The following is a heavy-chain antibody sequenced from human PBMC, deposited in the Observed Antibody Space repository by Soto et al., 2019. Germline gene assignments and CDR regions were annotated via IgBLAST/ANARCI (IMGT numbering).Heavy chain of an antibody. Sequence: QVQLQQWGAGLLKPSETLSLTCAVYGGSFSGYYWSWIRQPPGKGLEWIGEINHSGSTNYNPSLKSRVTMSVDPSKNLFSLKLSYVTAADTAGYYGARAAWLSWFDPWGQGTLVTVSS. CDR2: INHSGST. D-gene: IGHD3-9*01. V-gene: IGHV4-34*01. CDR3: ARAAWLSWFDP. CDR1: GGSFSGYY. J-gene: IGHJ5*02.